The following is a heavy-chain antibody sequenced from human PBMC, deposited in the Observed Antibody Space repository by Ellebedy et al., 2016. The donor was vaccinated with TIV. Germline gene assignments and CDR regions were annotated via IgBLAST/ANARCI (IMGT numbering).Heavy chain of an antibody. V-gene: IGHV6-1*01. Sequence: MPSETLSLTCAISGDSDSSNSAAWNWIRQSPSRGLEWLGRTYYRSKWYNDYAVSVKSRITINPDTSKNQFSLQLNSVTPEDTAVYYCARDVVVPVYYGMDVWGQGTTVTVSS. D-gene: IGHD2-2*01. CDR1: GDSDSSNSAA. CDR3: ARDVVVPVYYGMDV. CDR2: TYYRSKWYN. J-gene: IGHJ6*02.